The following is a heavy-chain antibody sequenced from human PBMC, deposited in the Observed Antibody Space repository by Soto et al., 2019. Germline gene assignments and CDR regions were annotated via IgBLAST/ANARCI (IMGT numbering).Heavy chain of an antibody. J-gene: IGHJ6*02. CDR1: GGSISSYY. D-gene: IGHD3-10*01. V-gene: IGHV4-59*12. CDR2: IYYSGST. Sequence: SETLSLTCTVSGGSISSYYWSWIRQPPGKGLEWIGYIYYSGSTNYNPSLKSRVTISVDTSKNQFSLKLSSVTAADTAVYYCAREGAEGSGSQTSYYYYGMDVWGQGTTVTVSS. CDR3: AREGAEGSGSQTSYYYYGMDV.